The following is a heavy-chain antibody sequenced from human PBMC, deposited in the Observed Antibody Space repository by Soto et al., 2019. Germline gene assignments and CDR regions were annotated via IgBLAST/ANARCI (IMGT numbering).Heavy chain of an antibody. CDR1: GFSLSTNGVG. CDR3: AHSQTASGSCFDY. Sequence: QITLKESGPTLVKPTQTLTLTCTFSGFSLSTNGVGVGWIRQPPGKALEWLALIYWDDDKRYSPSLKSRVTTTKDTSKNQVLLTMTDMDPVDTATYYCAHSQTASGSCFDYWGQGTLVTVSS. V-gene: IGHV2-5*02. J-gene: IGHJ4*02. D-gene: IGHD3-10*01. CDR2: IYWDDDK.